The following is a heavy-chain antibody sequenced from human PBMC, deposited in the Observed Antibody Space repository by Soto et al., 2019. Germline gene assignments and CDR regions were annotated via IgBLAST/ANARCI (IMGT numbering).Heavy chain of an antibody. CDR2: IHYSGST. D-gene: IGHD3-22*01. CDR3: ARQKDYYDSSGDSYFDY. CDR1: GGSIRSSTYF. Sequence: SETLSLTCTVSGGSIRSSTYFWGWIRQPPGKGLEWIGSIHYSGSTYYNPSLKSRVTISVDTSKNQFSLKLSSVTAADTAVYYCARQKDYYDSSGDSYFDYWGQGTLVTVS. V-gene: IGHV4-39*01. J-gene: IGHJ4*02.